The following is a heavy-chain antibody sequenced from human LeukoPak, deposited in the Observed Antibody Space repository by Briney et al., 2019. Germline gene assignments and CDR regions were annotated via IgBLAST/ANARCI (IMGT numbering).Heavy chain of an antibody. CDR1: GFPLGDFW. Sequence: GGSLRLSCVVSGFPLGDFWINWVRQAPGRGLEWVANINQDGSGKYYVDSVRGRFAISRDNAKNSLYLQMNSLRPEDTAMYYCTGETYYFDHWGQGALVTDSS. CDR2: INQDGSGK. CDR3: TGETYYFDH. J-gene: IGHJ4*02. V-gene: IGHV3-7*04.